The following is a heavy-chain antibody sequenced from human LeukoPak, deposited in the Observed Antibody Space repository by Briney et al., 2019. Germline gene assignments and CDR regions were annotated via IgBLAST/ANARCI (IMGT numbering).Heavy chain of an antibody. Sequence: SETLSLTCTVSGGSISSYYWSWVRQPPGKGLEWIGYIYYSGSTNYNPSLKSRLTISVDTSKNQFSLKLSSVTAADTAVYYCARRNSSGVYWGQGTLVTVSS. V-gene: IGHV4-59*12. D-gene: IGHD6-19*01. CDR2: IYYSGST. CDR3: ARRNSSGVY. CDR1: GGSISSYY. J-gene: IGHJ4*02.